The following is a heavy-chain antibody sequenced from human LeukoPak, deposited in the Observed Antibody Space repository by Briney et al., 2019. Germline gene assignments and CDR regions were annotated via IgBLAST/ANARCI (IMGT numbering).Heavy chain of an antibody. CDR1: GFTLSSYW. CDR3: ATPRGSGSYLAFDY. D-gene: IGHD1-26*01. J-gene: IGHJ4*02. CDR2: INSDGSST. Sequence: GSLRLSCAASGFTLSSYWMHWVRQAPGKGLVWVSRINSDGSSTSYADSVKGRFTISRDNAKNTLYLQMNSLRAEDTAVYYCATPRGSGSYLAFDYWGQGTLVTVSS. V-gene: IGHV3-74*01.